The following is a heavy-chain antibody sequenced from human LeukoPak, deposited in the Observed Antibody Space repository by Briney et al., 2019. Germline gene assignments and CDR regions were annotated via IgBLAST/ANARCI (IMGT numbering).Heavy chain of an antibody. D-gene: IGHD6-13*01. J-gene: IGHJ4*02. V-gene: IGHV4-34*01. CDR2: INHSGST. Sequence: PSETLSLTCAVYGGSFSGYYWSWIRQPPGKGLEWIGEINHSGSTNYNPSLESRVTISVDTSKNQFSLKPSSVTAADTAVYYCARGPERPAELVIDYWGQGTLVTVSS. CDR1: GGSFSGYY. CDR3: ARGPERPAELVIDY.